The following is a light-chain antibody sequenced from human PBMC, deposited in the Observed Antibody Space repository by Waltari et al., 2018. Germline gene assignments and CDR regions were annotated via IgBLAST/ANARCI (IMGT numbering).Light chain of an antibody. V-gene: IGLV1-40*01. Sequence: QSVLTQPPSVSGAPGQRVTISCAGSSSNIGPGYDVQWYQVLPGTAPKLRISANNIRPSGVPDRFSGSKSGTSASLAITGLQAEDEADYYCQSYDSSLTGYVVFGGGTKLTVL. CDR2: ANN. CDR1: SSNIGPGYD. J-gene: IGLJ2*01. CDR3: QSYDSSLTGYVV.